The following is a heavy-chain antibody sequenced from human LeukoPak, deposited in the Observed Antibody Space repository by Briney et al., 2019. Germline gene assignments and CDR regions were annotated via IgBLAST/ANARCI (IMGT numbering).Heavy chain of an antibody. CDR1: GFTFSDYY. V-gene: IGHV3-11*01. CDR2: IGSSGSTI. D-gene: IGHD2-2*01. CDR3: AREDCSSSSCYDY. Sequence: GGSLRLSCAASGFTFSDYYMSWVRQAPGKGLGRVSYIGSSGSTIYYGDSVKGRFTISRDNAKNSLYLQMNSLRAEDTAVYYCAREDCSSSSCYDYWGQGTLVTVSS. J-gene: IGHJ4*02.